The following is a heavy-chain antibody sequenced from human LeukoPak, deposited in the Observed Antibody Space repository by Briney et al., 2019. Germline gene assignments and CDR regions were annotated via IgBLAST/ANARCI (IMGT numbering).Heavy chain of an antibody. CDR2: IYYSGST. D-gene: IGHD2-15*01. V-gene: IGHV4-59*08. CDR3: ARHREAATPGDY. CDR1: GGSISSYY. Sequence: SETLSLTCTVSGGSISSYYWSWIRQPPGKGLERIGYIYYSGSTNYNPSLKSRVTISVDTSKNQFSLKLSSVTAADTAVYYCARHREAATPGDYWGQGTLVTVSS. J-gene: IGHJ4*02.